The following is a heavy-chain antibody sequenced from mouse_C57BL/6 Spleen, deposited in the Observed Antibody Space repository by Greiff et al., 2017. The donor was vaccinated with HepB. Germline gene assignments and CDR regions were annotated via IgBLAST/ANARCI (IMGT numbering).Heavy chain of an antibody. J-gene: IGHJ1*03. D-gene: IGHD2-1*01. CDR3: ARIHYGNLPWYFDV. CDR2: IDPSDSYT. CDR1: GYTFTSYW. Sequence: VQLQQPGAELVRPGPSVKLSCKASGYTFTSYWMHWVKQRPGQGLEWIGVIDPSDSYTNYNQKFKGKATLTVDTSSSTAYMQLSSLTSEDSAVYYCARIHYGNLPWYFDVWGTGTTVTVSS. V-gene: IGHV1-59*01.